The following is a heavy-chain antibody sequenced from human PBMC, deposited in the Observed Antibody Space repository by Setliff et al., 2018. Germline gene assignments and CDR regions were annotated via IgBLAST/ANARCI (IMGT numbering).Heavy chain of an antibody. J-gene: IGHJ6*02. Sequence: SETLSLTCTVSGASISSGSFYWSWIRQPAGKGLEWIGHIYTSGSTNYNPSLKSRVTISADTSKNLLSLKLASVTAADTAVYYCAKEFVEISFVSNSHRHYGMDVWGQGTTVTVSS. CDR3: AKEFVEISFVSNSHRHYGMDV. D-gene: IGHD3-3*01. V-gene: IGHV4-61*09. CDR1: GASISSGSFY. CDR2: IYTSGST.